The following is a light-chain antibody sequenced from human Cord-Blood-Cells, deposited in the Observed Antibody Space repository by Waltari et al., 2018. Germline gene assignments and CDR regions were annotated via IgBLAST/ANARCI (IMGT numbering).Light chain of an antibody. J-gene: IGLJ2*01. CDR2: DVS. CDR1: SSDVGGYNY. CDR3: SSYTSSSTVV. Sequence: QSALTQPASVSGSPGQSITISCTGTSSDVGGYNYVSWYHPHPGKAPKLMIYDVSNRPSGVSKRFSGSKSGNTASLTISGLQAEDEADYYCSSYTSSSTVVFGGGTKLTVL. V-gene: IGLV2-14*01.